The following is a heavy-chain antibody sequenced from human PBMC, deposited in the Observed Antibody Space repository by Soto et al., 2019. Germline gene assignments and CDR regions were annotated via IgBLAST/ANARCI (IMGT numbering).Heavy chain of an antibody. V-gene: IGHV3-74*01. D-gene: IGHD2-15*01. CDR2: INSDGSST. J-gene: IGHJ4*02. Sequence: GGSLRLSCAASGFTFNNYWMHWVRQAPGKGLVWVARINSDGSSTNYADSVKGQFTISRDNAKNTLFLQMNSLRAEDTAVYYCARDPASYYCSGGSCVTYFFDYWGQGTLVTVSS. CDR1: GFTFNNYW. CDR3: ARDPASYYCSGGSCVTYFFDY.